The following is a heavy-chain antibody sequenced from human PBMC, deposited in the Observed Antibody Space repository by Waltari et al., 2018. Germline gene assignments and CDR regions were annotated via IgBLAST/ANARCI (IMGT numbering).Heavy chain of an antibody. J-gene: IGHJ3*02. CDR1: GGSISSHY. CDR3: AKDRRVRGVNDAFDI. V-gene: IGHV4-59*11. CDR2: IYYSGST. Sequence: QVQLQESGPGLVKPSETLSLTCTVSGGSISSHYWSWIRQPPGKGLEWIGYIYYSGSTNYNPSLKSRVTISVDTSKNQFSLKLSSVTAADTAVYYCAKDRRVRGVNDAFDIWGQGTMVTVSS. D-gene: IGHD3-10*01.